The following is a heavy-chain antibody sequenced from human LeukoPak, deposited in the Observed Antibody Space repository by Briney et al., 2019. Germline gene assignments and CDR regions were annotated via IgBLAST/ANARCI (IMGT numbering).Heavy chain of an antibody. V-gene: IGHV1-69*13. CDR1: RGTFSSYA. CDR2: ITPIFGTA. CDR3: ARSPDYYESSGHDAFGI. Sequence: SVKVSCKASRGTFSSYAISWVRQAPGQGLEWMGGITPIFGTANYAQKFQGRVTITADESTSTAYMELSSLRSEDTAVYYCARSPDYYESSGHDAFGIWGQGTMVTVSS. J-gene: IGHJ3*02. D-gene: IGHD3-22*01.